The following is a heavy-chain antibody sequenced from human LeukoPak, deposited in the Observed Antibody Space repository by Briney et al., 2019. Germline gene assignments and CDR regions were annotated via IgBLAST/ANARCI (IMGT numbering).Heavy chain of an antibody. D-gene: IGHD3-10*01. CDR3: AKDRGRTTDYYYYMDV. J-gene: IGHJ6*03. Sequence: GGSLRLSCAASGFTFSSYWMSWVRQAPGKGLEWVAFIRFDGSNIYYADSVKGRFTISRDNSKNTLYLQMNSLRAEDTAVYYCAKDRGRTTDYYYYMDVWGIGTTVTVSS. CDR2: IRFDGSNI. V-gene: IGHV3-30*02. CDR1: GFTFSSYW.